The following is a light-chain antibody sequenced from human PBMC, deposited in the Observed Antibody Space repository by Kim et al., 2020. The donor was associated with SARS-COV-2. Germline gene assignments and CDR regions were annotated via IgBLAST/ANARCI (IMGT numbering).Light chain of an antibody. J-gene: IGLJ1*01. CDR2: EVT. CDR1: SSDVGSYNL. CDR3: CSYAGSSIFNF. Sequence: QSALTQPASVSGSPGQSITISCTGTSSDVGSYNLVSWYQQHPGKAPKLMIYEVTKRPSGVSNHFSGSKSGNTASLTISGLQAGDEADYYCCSYAGSSIFNFFGTGTKVTVL. V-gene: IGLV2-23*02.